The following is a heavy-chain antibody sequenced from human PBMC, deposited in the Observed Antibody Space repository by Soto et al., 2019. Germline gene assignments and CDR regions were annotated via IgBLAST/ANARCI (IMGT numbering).Heavy chain of an antibody. D-gene: IGHD3-10*01. CDR3: ARDGPYYYASRMDV. CDR2: LHSGGDT. J-gene: IGHJ6*02. Sequence: EVQLVESGGGLVQPGGSLRLSCAASGIPVSSNYMTWVRQAPGKGLEWVSVLHSGGDTYYANSVKGRFTISRHDSTNTLFLQMSSRTAEDTAVYYCARDGPYYYASRMDVWGQGTTVTVSS. V-gene: IGHV3-53*04. CDR1: GIPVSSNY.